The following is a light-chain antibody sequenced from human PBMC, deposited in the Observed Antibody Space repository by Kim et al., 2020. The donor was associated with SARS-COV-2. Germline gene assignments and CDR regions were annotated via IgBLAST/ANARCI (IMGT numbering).Light chain of an antibody. J-gene: IGKJ3*01. CDR2: WAS. CDR1: QSVLFSSNNKNY. V-gene: IGKV4-1*01. CDR3: QQYFSSPFT. Sequence: ATINCKSSQSVLFSSNNKNYLAWYQQTPGQSPKLLIYWASTRESGVPDRFSGSGSGTDFTLTISSLQAEDVATYYCQQYFSSPFTFGPGTKVDIK.